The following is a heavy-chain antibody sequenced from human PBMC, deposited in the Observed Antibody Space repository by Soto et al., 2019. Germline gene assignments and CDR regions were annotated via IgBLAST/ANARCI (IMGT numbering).Heavy chain of an antibody. Sequence: QVPLVESGGGVVQPGRSLRLSCAASGFTLTNYAMHWVRQAPGQGLEWLAVIADDGDNKHYADSVKGRFTISRDNSNKTLYLQMNSLRPEDTAVYYCARDRYSSSTVFDYWGQGTLVTVSS. V-gene: IGHV3-30-3*01. CDR3: ARDRYSSSTVFDY. CDR2: IADDGDNK. J-gene: IGHJ4*02. D-gene: IGHD6-6*01. CDR1: GFTLTNYA.